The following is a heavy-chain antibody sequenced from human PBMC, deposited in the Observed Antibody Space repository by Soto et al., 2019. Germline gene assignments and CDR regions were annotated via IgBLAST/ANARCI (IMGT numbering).Heavy chain of an antibody. CDR2: ISAYNGNT. V-gene: IGHV1-18*01. J-gene: IGHJ5*02. D-gene: IGHD1-26*01. Sequence: QVHLVQSGAEVKKPGASVKVSCKASGYTFASYGISWVRQAPGQGLEWMGWISAYNGNTNYAQKLQGRVTMTTDTSTSTADMELRSLRSDDTAVYYCARASGSSYWFAPWGQGTLVTVSS. CDR3: ARASGSSYWFAP. CDR1: GYTFASYG.